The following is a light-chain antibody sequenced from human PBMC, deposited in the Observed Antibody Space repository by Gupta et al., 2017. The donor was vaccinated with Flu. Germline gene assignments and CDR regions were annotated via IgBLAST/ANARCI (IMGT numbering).Light chain of an antibody. CDR1: QDISNY. Sequence: MTQSPSSLSASVGDRVTITCQASQDISNYLNWYQQKPGKAPKLLIYDASNLETGVPSRFSGSGSGTDFTFTISSLQPEDIATYYCQQYDNLQFTFGHGTKVDIK. CDR2: DAS. J-gene: IGKJ3*01. V-gene: IGKV1-33*01. CDR3: QQYDNLQFT.